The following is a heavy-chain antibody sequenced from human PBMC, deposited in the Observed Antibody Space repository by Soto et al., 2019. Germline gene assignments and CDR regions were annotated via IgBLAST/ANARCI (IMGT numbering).Heavy chain of an antibody. CDR2: IYHSGST. V-gene: IGHV4-4*02. CDR1: GGSISSSNW. D-gene: IGHD2-2*01. CDR3: ASAPQRYQLLAYYNWFGT. Sequence: SETLSLTCAVSGGSISSSNWWSWVRQPPGKGLEWIGEIYHSGSTNYNPSLKSRVTISGDKSKNQFSLKLSSVTAADTAVYNCASAPQRYQLLAYYNWFGTLCQGTLVDISS. J-gene: IGHJ5*02.